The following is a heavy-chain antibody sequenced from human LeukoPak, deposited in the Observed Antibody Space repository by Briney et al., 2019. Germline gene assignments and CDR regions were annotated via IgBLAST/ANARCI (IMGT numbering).Heavy chain of an antibody. Sequence: GSLRLSSAASAFTFSSYGMHWVRHPPGQGLKWIGEPHQRGYTRHNSSLTSRVTISLDTTKNQLSLRLSSVTAAGTAMYYCARRGDTTVVTVDWGQGTLVTVSS. CDR2: PHQRGYT. J-gene: IGHJ4*02. CDR3: ARRGDTTVVTVD. V-gene: IGHV4-34*01. D-gene: IGHD5-18*01. CDR1: AFTFSSYG.